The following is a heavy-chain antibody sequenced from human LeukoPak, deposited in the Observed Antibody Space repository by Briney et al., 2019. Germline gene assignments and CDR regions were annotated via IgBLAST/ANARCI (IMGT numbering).Heavy chain of an antibody. CDR2: IYTSGST. J-gene: IGHJ4*02. D-gene: IGHD3-16*01. CDR3: ARVGDYALKD. Sequence: SETLSLTCTVSGGSISSYHWSWIRQPAGKGLEWIGRIYTSGSTNYNPSLKSRVTMLVDTSKNQFSLNLSSVTAADTAVYYCARVGDYALKDWGQGTLVTVSS. CDR1: GGSISSYH. V-gene: IGHV4-4*07.